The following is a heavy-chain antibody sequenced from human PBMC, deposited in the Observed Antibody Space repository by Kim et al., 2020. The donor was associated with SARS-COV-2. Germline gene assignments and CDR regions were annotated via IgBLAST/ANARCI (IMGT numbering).Heavy chain of an antibody. CDR3: ASGSTLTMVRGGTRRGWFDP. D-gene: IGHD3-10*01. CDR2: IYTSGST. V-gene: IGHV4-61*02. CDR1: GGSISSGSYY. Sequence: SETLSLTCTVSGGSISSGSYYWSWIRQPAGKGLEWIGRIYTSGSTNYNPSLKSRVTISVDTSKNQFSLKLSSVTAADTAVYYCASGSTLTMVRGGTRRGWFDPWGQGTLVTVSS. J-gene: IGHJ5*02.